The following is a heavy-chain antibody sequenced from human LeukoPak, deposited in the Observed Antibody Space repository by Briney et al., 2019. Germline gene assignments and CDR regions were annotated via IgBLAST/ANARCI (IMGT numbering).Heavy chain of an antibody. CDR2: IYPGDSDT. V-gene: IGHV5-51*01. CDR1: GYSFTSYW. D-gene: IGHD6-19*01. Sequence: GESLKISCKGSGYSFTSYWIGWVRQMPGKGLEWMGIIYPGDSDTRYSPSFQGQVTISADKSISTAYLQWSSLKASDTAMYYCASETDSIGWYLGAFDIWGQGTMVTVSS. J-gene: IGHJ3*02. CDR3: ASETDSIGWYLGAFDI.